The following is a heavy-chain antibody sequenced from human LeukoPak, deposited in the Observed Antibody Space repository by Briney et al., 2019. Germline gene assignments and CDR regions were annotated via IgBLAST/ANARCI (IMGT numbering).Heavy chain of an antibody. V-gene: IGHV3-21*01. CDR3: ADLTRAARGDFDI. CDR2: ISSRSSYI. CDR1: GFTFSSYS. D-gene: IGHD6-6*01. J-gene: IGHJ3*02. Sequence: PGGSLRLSCAASGFTFSSYSMNWVRQAPGKGLEWVSSISSRSSYIYYADSVKGRFTISRDNSKNTLYLQMNSLRAEDTAVYYCADLTRAARGDFDIWGQGTMVTVSS.